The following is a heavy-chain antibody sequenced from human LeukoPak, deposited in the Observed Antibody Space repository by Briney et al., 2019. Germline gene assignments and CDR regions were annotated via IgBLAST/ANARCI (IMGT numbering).Heavy chain of an antibody. D-gene: IGHD2-21*02. Sequence: SETLSLTCAVYGGSFSGYYWSWIRQPPGKGLEWIGEINHSGSTNYNPSLKSRVTISIDTSKNQFSLKLSSVTAADTAVYYCARLGYCSGDCYFWGQGTLVTVSS. CDR2: INHSGST. J-gene: IGHJ4*02. CDR1: GGSFSGYY. V-gene: IGHV4-34*01. CDR3: ARLGYCSGDCYF.